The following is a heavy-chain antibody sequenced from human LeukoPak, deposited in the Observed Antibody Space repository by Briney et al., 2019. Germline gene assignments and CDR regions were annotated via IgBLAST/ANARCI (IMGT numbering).Heavy chain of an antibody. CDR1: GFTVSRNY. Sequence: GGSLRLSCAASGFTVSRNYMSWVRQTPGKGLEWVSILYFDDYTSYTDSVKGRFTISRDDSKNALYLQMNSLRAEDTALYFCARGGTSYYPSDWGQGTLVTVSS. V-gene: IGHV3-66*01. CDR3: ARGGTSYYPSD. J-gene: IGHJ4*02. CDR2: LYFDDYT. D-gene: IGHD3-10*01.